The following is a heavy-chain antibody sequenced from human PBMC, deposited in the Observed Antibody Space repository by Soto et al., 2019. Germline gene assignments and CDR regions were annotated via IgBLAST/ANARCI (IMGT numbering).Heavy chain of an antibody. V-gene: IGHV3-48*02. CDR3: VRGRSDSLMDV. Sequence: GGSLRLSCAVSGFTLSSYSMNWVRQAPGKGLEWVSYISSSRGTIYYADSVKGRFTISRDDAKNSLYLQMNSLRDDDRAVYYCVRGRSDSLMDVWGQGTTVTVSS. CDR1: GFTLSSYS. J-gene: IGHJ6*02. D-gene: IGHD2-15*01. CDR2: ISSSRGTI.